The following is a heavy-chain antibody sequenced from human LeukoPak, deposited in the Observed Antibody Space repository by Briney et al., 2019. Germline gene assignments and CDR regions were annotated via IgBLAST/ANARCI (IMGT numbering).Heavy chain of an antibody. J-gene: IGHJ4*02. CDR1: GYTFTGYH. V-gene: IGHV1-2*06. CDR3: ARGLSSGWSTEYYFDY. Sequence: ASVKVSCKASGYTFTGYHMHWVRQAPGQGLEWMGRINPNSGDTNYAQKFQGRVTMTRDTSVSTAYVELRSLRSDDTAVYYCARGLSSGWSTEYYFDYWGQGTLVTVSS. CDR2: INPNSGDT. D-gene: IGHD6-19*01.